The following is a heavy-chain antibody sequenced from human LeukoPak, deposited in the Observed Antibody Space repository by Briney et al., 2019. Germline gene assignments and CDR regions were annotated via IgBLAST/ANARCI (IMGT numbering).Heavy chain of an antibody. Sequence: SVKVSCKASGGTFSSYAISGGRQAPGQGLEWMGGIIPIFGTANYAQKFQGRVTITADESTSTAYMELSSLRSEDTAVYYCARPPDYGDGTNDAFDIWCQGTMVTVSS. J-gene: IGHJ3*02. CDR3: ARPPDYGDGTNDAFDI. V-gene: IGHV1-69*13. CDR1: GGTFSSYA. D-gene: IGHD4-17*01. CDR2: IIPIFGTA.